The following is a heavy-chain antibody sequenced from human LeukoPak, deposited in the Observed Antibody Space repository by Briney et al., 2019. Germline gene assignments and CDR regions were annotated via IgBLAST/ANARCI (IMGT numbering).Heavy chain of an antibody. CDR1: GFTVSTNS. Sequence: PGGSLRLSCTVSGFTVSTNSMNWVRQAPGKGLEWVSYISSSGSTIYYADSVKGRFTISRDNAKNSLYLQMNSLRAEDTAVYYCAKDRGRHCSGGSCYEDYWGQGTLVTVSS. CDR3: AKDRGRHCSGGSCYEDY. J-gene: IGHJ4*02. CDR2: ISSSGSTI. D-gene: IGHD2-15*01. V-gene: IGHV3-48*04.